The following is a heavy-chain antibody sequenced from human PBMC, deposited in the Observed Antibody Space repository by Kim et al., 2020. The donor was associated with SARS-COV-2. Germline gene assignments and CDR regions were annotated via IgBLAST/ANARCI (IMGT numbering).Heavy chain of an antibody. Sequence: DSVKGRFTNTRDNSKNTLYLQRNSLRAEDMAVYYCARDFLDFGPGGYMDVWGKGTTVTVSS. V-gene: IGHV3-30*07. CDR3: ARDFLDFGPGGYMDV. J-gene: IGHJ6*03. D-gene: IGHD3-3*01.